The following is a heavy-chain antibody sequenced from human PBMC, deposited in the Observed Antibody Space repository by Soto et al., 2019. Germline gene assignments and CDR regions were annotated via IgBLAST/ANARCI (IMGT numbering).Heavy chain of an antibody. D-gene: IGHD3-10*01. CDR3: ARRERYYGSPGWFDP. V-gene: IGHV4-39*01. Sequence: SETLSLTCSVSGASINNFAYYWGWIRQPPGKGLEWIGTVYYNENTYYNPSLKSRVAISVDTAKNQFSLNLRSVTAADTAIYFCARRERYYGSPGWFDPWGQGTLVTSPQ. J-gene: IGHJ5*01. CDR1: GASINNFAYY. CDR2: VYYNENT.